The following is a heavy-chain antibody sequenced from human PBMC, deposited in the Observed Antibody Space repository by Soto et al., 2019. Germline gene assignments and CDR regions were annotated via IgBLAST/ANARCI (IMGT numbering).Heavy chain of an antibody. CDR1: GGSFSGYY. J-gene: IGHJ4*02. D-gene: IGHD3-22*01. CDR2: INHSGST. CDR3: ARGRITMIVVAHYYFDY. Sequence: SETLSLTCAVYGGSFSGYYWSWIRQPPGQGLEWIGEINHSGSTNYNPSLKSRVTISVDTSKNQFSLKLSSVTAADMAVYYCARGRITMIVVAHYYFDYWGQGTLVTVS. V-gene: IGHV4-34*01.